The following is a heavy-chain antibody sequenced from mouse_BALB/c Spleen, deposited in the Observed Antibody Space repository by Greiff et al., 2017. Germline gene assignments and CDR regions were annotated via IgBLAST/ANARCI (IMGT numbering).Heavy chain of an antibody. CDR1: GFSLTSYG. CDR2: IWAGGST. J-gene: IGHJ4*01. V-gene: IGHV2-9*02. Sequence: QVQLKESGPGLVAPSQSLSITCTVSGFSLTSYGVHWVRQPPGKGLEWLGVIWAGGSTNYNSALMSRLSISKDNSKSQVFLKMNSLQTDDTAMYYCARENDGNYYAMDDWGQGTSVTVSS. CDR3: ARENDGNYYAMDD. D-gene: IGHD2-12*01.